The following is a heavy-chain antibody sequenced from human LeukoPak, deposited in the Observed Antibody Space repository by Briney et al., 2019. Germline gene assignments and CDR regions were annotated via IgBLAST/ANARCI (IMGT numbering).Heavy chain of an antibody. J-gene: IGHJ4*02. Sequence: GGSLRLSCAASGFTFSDYYMSWIRQAPGKGLEWVSYISRSGSTIYYADSVKGRFTISRDNAKNSLYLQMNSLRAEDTAVYYCGKTTVGYSSGQKPAWPVDYWGQGTLVTVSS. CDR1: GFTFSDYY. D-gene: IGHD5-18*01. CDR2: ISRSGSTI. CDR3: GKTTVGYSSGQKPAWPVDY. V-gene: IGHV3-11*01.